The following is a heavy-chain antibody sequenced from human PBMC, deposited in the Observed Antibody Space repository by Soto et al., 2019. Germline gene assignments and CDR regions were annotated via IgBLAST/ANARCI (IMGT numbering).Heavy chain of an antibody. J-gene: IGHJ4*02. CDR3: ARDILTGYYRGTY. CDR2: IYIGGST. V-gene: IGHV3-53*01. CDR1: GFTVSSNY. D-gene: IGHD3-9*01. Sequence: GGSLRHSWAASGFTVSSNYMSWGRQAPGKGLEWVSVIYIGGSTYYADSVKGRFTISRDNSKNTLYLQMNSLRAEDTAVYYCARDILTGYYRGTYWGQGTLVTVSS.